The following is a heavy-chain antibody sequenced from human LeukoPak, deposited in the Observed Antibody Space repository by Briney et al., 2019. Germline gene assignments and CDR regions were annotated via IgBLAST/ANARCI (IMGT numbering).Heavy chain of an antibody. Sequence: SETLSLTCAVSGGSISSSNWWSWVRQPPGKGLEWIGEIYHSGSTNYNPSLKSRVTISVDKSKNQFSLKLSSVTAADTAVYYCARASYYYGSGSYYNEEYYFDYWGQGTLVTVSS. CDR1: GGSISSSNW. J-gene: IGHJ4*02. CDR2: IYHSGST. D-gene: IGHD3-10*01. CDR3: ARASYYYGSGSYYNEEYYFDY. V-gene: IGHV4-4*02.